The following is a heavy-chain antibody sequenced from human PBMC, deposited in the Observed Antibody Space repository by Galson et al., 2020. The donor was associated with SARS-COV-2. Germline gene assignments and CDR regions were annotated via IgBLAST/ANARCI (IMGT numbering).Heavy chain of an antibody. V-gene: IGHV3-73*01. CDR2: IRSKANSYAT. Sequence: TGGSLRLSCAASGFTFSGSAMHWVRQASGKGLEWVGRIRSKANSYATAYAASVKGRFTISRDDSKNTAYPQMNSLKTEDTAVYYCTDWNDYYYYRMDVWGQGTTVTVSS. J-gene: IGHJ6*02. D-gene: IGHD1-1*01. CDR1: GFTFSGSA. CDR3: TDWNDYYYYRMDV.